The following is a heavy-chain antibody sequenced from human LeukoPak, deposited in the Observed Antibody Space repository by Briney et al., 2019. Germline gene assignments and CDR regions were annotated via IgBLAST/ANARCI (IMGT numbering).Heavy chain of an antibody. CDR2: ISGSGGGT. CDR3: ARDLEGSGSFYRPSYDY. CDR1: GFTFSSYA. Sequence: GGSLRLSCAASGFTFSSYAMSWVRQAPGKGLEWVSAISGSGGGTYYADSVKGRFTISRDNAKNSLYLQMNSLRAEDTAVYYCARDLEGSGSFYRPSYDYWGQGTLVTVSS. D-gene: IGHD3-10*01. V-gene: IGHV3-23*01. J-gene: IGHJ4*02.